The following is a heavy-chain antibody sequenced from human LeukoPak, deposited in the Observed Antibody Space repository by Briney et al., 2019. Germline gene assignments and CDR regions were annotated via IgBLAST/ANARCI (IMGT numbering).Heavy chain of an antibody. CDR1: GYTFTGYY. J-gene: IGHJ4*02. D-gene: IGHD3-22*01. Sequence: ASVKVFCKASGYTFTGYYMHWVRQAPGQGLEWMGIINPSGGSTSYAQKFQGRVTMTRDTSTSTVYMELSSLRSEDTAVYYCARGRHYYDSSGYYYFDYWGQGTLVTVSS. CDR2: INPSGGST. CDR3: ARGRHYYDSSGYYYFDY. V-gene: IGHV1-46*01.